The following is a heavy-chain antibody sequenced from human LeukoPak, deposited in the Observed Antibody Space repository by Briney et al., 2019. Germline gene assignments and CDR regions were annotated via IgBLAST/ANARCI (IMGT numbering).Heavy chain of an antibody. CDR3: ARNSSDWYGYMDV. Sequence: ASVKVSCKASGYTFTSYGISWVRQAPGQGLEWMGWISTYNGYASYVQKLQGRVTMTTETSTNTAYMELRSLRSDDTAVYYCARNSSDWYGYMDVWGKGTTVTVSS. CDR2: ISTYNGYA. V-gene: IGHV1-18*01. CDR1: GYTFTSYG. J-gene: IGHJ6*04. D-gene: IGHD6-19*01.